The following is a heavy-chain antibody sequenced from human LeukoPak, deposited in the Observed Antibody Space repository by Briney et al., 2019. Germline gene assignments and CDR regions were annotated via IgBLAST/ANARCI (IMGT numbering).Heavy chain of an antibody. J-gene: IGHJ4*02. Sequence: GGSLRLSCAASGFTFSSYSMNWVRQAPGNGLEWVSYISSSSSTIYYAGSVKGRFTISRDNAKNSLYLQMNSLRDEDTAVYYCARAWELLDYFDYWGQGTLVTVSS. CDR2: ISSSSSTI. V-gene: IGHV3-48*02. CDR1: GFTFSSYS. D-gene: IGHD1-26*01. CDR3: ARAWELLDYFDY.